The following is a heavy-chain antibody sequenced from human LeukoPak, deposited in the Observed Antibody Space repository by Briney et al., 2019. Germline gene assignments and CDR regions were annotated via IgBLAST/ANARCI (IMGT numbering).Heavy chain of an antibody. J-gene: IGHJ5*02. Sequence: GGSLRLSCAASGFTFSSYSMNWVRQAPGKGLEWVSSISSSSSYMYYADSVKGRFTISRDNAKNSLYLQMNSLRAEDTAVYYCARKYARRYNWFDPWGQGTLVTVSS. CDR2: ISSSSSYM. CDR1: GFTFSSYS. V-gene: IGHV3-21*01. CDR3: ARKYARRYNWFDP.